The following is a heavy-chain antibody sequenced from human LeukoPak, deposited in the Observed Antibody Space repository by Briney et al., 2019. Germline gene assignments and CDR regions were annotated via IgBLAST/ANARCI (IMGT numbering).Heavy chain of an antibody. CDR1: GGTFSSYA. CDR3: ARVDTAMARFDP. D-gene: IGHD5-18*01. V-gene: IGHV1-69*05. CDR2: IIPIFGTA. J-gene: IGHJ5*02. Sequence: ASVKVSCKASGGTFSSYAISWVRQAPGQGLEWMGGIIPIFGTANYAQKFQGRVTITTDESTSTAYMELSSLRSGDMAVYYCARVDTAMARFDPWGQGTLVTVSS.